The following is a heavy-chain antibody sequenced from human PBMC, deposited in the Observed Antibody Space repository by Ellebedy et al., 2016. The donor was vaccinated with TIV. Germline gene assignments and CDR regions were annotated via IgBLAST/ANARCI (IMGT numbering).Heavy chain of an antibody. CDR2: INPNSGGT. Sequence: AASVTVSCKASGYTFTGYYMHWVRQAPGQGLEWMGWINPNSGGTNYAQKFQGRVTMTRDTSISTAYMELSRLRSDDTAVYYCARFDWVADAFDIWGQGTMVTVSS. V-gene: IGHV1-2*02. CDR3: ARFDWVADAFDI. CDR1: GYTFTGYY. D-gene: IGHD3-9*01. J-gene: IGHJ3*02.